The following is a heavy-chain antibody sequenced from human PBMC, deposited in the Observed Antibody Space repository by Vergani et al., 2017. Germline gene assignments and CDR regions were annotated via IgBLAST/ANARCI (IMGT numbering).Heavy chain of an antibody. CDR2: IRYDGSNK. V-gene: IGHV3-30*02. CDR1: GFTFSSYG. Sequence: QVQLVESGGGVVQPGGSLRLSCAASGFTFSSYGMHWVRQAPGKGLEWVAFIRYDGSNKYYADSVKGRFTISRDNSKNTLYLQMNSLRAEDTAVYYCAKDRASLPYYYGMDVWGQGTTVTVSS. CDR3: AKDRASLPYYYGMDV. J-gene: IGHJ6*02.